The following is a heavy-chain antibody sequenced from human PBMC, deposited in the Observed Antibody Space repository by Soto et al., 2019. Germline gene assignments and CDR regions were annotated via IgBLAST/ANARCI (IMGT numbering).Heavy chain of an antibody. CDR3: ARKVWSATTWIQLWFDL. CDR2: ISSSSSTI. V-gene: IGHV3-48*02. CDR1: GFTFSSYS. D-gene: IGHD5-18*01. J-gene: IGHJ5*02. Sequence: GGSLRLSCAASGFTFSSYSMNWVRQAPGKGLEWVSYISSSSSTIYYADSVKGRFTISRDNAKNSLYLQMNSLRDEDTAVYYCARKVWSATTWIQLWFDLWGQGTLVTVSS.